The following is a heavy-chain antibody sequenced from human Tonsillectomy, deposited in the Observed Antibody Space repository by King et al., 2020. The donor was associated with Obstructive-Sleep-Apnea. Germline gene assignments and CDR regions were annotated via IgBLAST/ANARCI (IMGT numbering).Heavy chain of an antibody. CDR3: ARVISIEVDAPLWNFDL. CDR1: GFIVSSNY. Sequence: VQLVESGGGLVQPGGSLRLSCAASGFIVSSNYMSWVRQAPGKGLEWVSVIYSGGSTYYADSVKGRFTISRDNSKNTLYLQMNSLRDEDTAVYYCARVISIEVDAPLWNFDLWGRGTLVTVSS. J-gene: IGHJ2*01. CDR2: IYSGGST. V-gene: IGHV3-53*04. D-gene: IGHD6-19*01.